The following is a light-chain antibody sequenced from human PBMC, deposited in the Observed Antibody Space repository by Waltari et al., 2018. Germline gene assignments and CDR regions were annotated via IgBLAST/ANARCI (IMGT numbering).Light chain of an antibody. V-gene: IGKV1-17*02. CDR1: QGFNNY. Sequence: DIQMTQSPSSLSASVGDTVTITCRASQGFNNYLNWFQQKPGKPPKLLIYAETTLQSGVPSRFSGSASGTEFTLTISNLQPEDFAAYYCLQHNTYPFTFGPGTRLDIK. CDR3: LQHNTYPFT. J-gene: IGKJ3*01. CDR2: AET.